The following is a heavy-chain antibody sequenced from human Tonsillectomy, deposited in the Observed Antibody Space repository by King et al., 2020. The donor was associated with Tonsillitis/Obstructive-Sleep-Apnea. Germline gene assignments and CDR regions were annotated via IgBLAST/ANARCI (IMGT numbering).Heavy chain of an antibody. D-gene: IGHD4-17*01. CDR2: ISYDGSNK. CDR3: AREGDYVFAFDI. CDR1: GFTFSSYA. V-gene: IGHV3-30*01. Sequence: QLVQSGGGVVQPGRSLRLSCAASGFTFSSYAMHWVRQAPGKGLEWVAVISYDGSNKYSADSVKGRFTISRDNSKNTLYLQMNSLRAEDTAVYYCAREGDYVFAFDIWGQGTMVTVSS. J-gene: IGHJ3*02.